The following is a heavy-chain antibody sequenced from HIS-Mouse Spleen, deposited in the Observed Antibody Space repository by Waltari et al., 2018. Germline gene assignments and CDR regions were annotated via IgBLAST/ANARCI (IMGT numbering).Heavy chain of an antibody. CDR1: GGSIRSNRYH. Sequence: QLQLQESGPGLVKPSETLSLTCTVSGGSIRSNRYHWGRIRQPPGKGLEWIGSIYYSGSTYYNPSLKSRVTISVDTSKNQFSLKLSSVTAADTAVYYCAREIPYSSSWYDWYFDLWGRGTLVTVSS. CDR3: AREIPYSSSWYDWYFDL. D-gene: IGHD6-13*01. J-gene: IGHJ2*01. V-gene: IGHV4-39*07. CDR2: IYYSGST.